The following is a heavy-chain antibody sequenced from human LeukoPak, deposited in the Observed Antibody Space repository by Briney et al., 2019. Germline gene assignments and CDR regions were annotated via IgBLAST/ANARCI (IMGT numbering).Heavy chain of an antibody. J-gene: IGHJ6*02. CDR1: GGSISSYY. D-gene: IGHD1-1*01. CDR2: IYYSGST. CDR3: AGGGGTTGTTLPFWYYGMDV. V-gene: IGHV4-59*01. Sequence: PSETLSLTCTVSGGSISSYYWSWIRQPPGKGLEWIGYIYYSGSTNYNPSLKSRVTISVDTSKNQFSLKLSSVTAADTAVYYCAGGGGTTGTTLPFWYYGMDVWGQGTTVTVSS.